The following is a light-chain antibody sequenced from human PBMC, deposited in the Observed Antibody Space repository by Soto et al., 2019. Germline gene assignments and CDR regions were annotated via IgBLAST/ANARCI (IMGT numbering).Light chain of an antibody. J-gene: IGKJ2*01. CDR3: QQYDNLPPYT. CDR1: QDISNY. CDR2: DAS. V-gene: IGKV1-33*01. Sequence: DLQMTQSPSSLSASVGDRVTITCQASQDISNYLNWYQQKTGKAPKLLIYDASNLETGDASRFSGSGSGTDFTFTIRSLQPEDIAAYYCQQYDNLPPYTFGQGTKLEIK.